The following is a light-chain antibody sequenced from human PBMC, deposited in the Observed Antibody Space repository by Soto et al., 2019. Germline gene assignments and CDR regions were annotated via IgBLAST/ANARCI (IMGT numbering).Light chain of an antibody. Sequence: DIQMTQSPSTLSASVGDRVTITCRASQSISGWLAWYQQRPGKAPKFLIYDASSLESGVPSRFSGSGSGTEFTLTIGGLQPDDFATYYCQQYSGYSLFTFGPGTKVDIK. CDR1: QSISGW. J-gene: IGKJ3*01. V-gene: IGKV1-5*01. CDR2: DAS. CDR3: QQYSGYSLFT.